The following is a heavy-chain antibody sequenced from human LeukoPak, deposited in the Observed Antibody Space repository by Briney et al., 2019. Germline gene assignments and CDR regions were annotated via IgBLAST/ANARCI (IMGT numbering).Heavy chain of an antibody. V-gene: IGHV3-30*03. Sequence: GRSLRLSCAASGFTFRTSALYWVRQAPGKGLEWVAAISYDERDVYYADSVKGRFAISRDNSKDILYLQMNSLKTEDTAVYYCSRDGGLTLIFDYWGQGTLVTVSS. J-gene: IGHJ4*02. D-gene: IGHD3-22*01. CDR3: SRDGGLTLIFDY. CDR1: GFTFRTSA. CDR2: ISYDERDV.